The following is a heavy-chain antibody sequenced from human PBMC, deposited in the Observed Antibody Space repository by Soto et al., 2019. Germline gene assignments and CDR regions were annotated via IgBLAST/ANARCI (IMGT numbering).Heavy chain of an antibody. D-gene: IGHD6-19*01. V-gene: IGHV3-33*01. CDR3: ARDSSFKQWLVNHNWNWLDP. CDR2: IWYDGSNK. Sequence: PGGSLRLSCAASGFTFSSYGMHWVRQAPGKGLEWVAVIWYDGSNKYYADSVKGRFTISRDNSKNALYLQMNSLRAEDTAVYYCARDSSFKQWLVNHNWNWLDPWGQGTLVTFSS. CDR1: GFTFSSYG. J-gene: IGHJ5*02.